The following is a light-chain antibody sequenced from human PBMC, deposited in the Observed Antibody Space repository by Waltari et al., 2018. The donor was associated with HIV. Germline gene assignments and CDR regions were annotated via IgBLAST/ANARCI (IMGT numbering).Light chain of an antibody. J-gene: IGLJ3*02. Sequence: QSALTQPPSASGSPGQSVTISCTGSSSDVGGYNYVSWYQQHPGKAPKLIIYEVTTRPAGVPDRFSGSKSGNTASLTVSGLQAEDEAEYYCSSYPGSFPWVFGGGTKLTVL. CDR2: EVT. CDR3: SSYPGSFPWV. CDR1: SSDVGGYNY. V-gene: IGLV2-8*01.